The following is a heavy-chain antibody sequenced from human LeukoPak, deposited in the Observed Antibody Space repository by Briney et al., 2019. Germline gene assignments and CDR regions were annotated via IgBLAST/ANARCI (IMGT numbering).Heavy chain of an antibody. Sequence: SETLSLTCAVYGGSLSGYYWSWIRQPPGKGLEWIGEINHSGSTNYNPSLKSRVTISVDTSKNQFSLKLSSVTAADTAVYYCARGRDILTGSIDYWGQGTLVTVSS. CDR2: INHSGST. V-gene: IGHV4-34*01. D-gene: IGHD3-9*01. CDR1: GGSLSGYY. CDR3: ARGRDILTGSIDY. J-gene: IGHJ4*02.